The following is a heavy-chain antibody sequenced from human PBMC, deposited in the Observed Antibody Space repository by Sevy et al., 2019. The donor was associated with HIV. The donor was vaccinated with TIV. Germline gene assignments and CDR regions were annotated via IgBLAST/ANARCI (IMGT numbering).Heavy chain of an antibody. CDR3: VRTVSGSYRYDDY. D-gene: IGHD3-16*02. CDR2: ITRSSSAR. V-gene: IGHV3-48*01. CDR1: GFSFSSYS. Sequence: GGSLRLSCGASGFSFSSYSMNWVHQAPGKGLEWVSYITRSSSARDYADSVKGRFTISRDNAKNSLFLQMNSLRVEDTAVYYCVRTVSGSYRYDDYWGQGTLVTVSS. J-gene: IGHJ4*02.